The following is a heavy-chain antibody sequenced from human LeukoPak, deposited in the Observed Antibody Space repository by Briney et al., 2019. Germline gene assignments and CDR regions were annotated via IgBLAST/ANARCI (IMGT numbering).Heavy chain of an antibody. J-gene: IGHJ3*02. Sequence: SETLSLTCTVSGGSLSSYYWSWIRQPPGKGLEWIGYIYYSGSTNYNPSLKSRVTISVDTSKNQFSLKLSSVTAADTAVYYCASAVGVEIAFDIWGQGTMVTVSS. CDR3: ASAVGVEIAFDI. D-gene: IGHD2-15*01. CDR2: IYYSGST. V-gene: IGHV4-59*01. CDR1: GGSLSSYY.